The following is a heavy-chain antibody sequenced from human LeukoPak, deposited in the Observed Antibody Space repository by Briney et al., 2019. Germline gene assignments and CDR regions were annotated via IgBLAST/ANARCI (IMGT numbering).Heavy chain of an antibody. Sequence: PGGSLRLSCAASGFTFNTYGMHWVRQAPGKGLEWVSFIRHDGSNECYADSVKGRFTISRDNSKNTVYLQLNSLRVGDTAVYYCAKEGYYYLDVWGKGTTVTISS. V-gene: IGHV3-30*02. CDR3: AKEGYYYLDV. J-gene: IGHJ6*03. CDR1: GFTFNTYG. CDR2: IRHDGSNE.